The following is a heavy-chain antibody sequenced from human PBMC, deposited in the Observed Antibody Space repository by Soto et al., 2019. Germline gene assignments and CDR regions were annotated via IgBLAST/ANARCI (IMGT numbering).Heavy chain of an antibody. CDR1: TFTFKKYV. CDR2: ITGTGGAT. D-gene: IGHD3-10*01. V-gene: IGHV3-23*01. CDR3: ATGAPPPPSVYYGLDL. J-gene: IGHJ6*02. Sequence: EMQLLESGGGLVRPGGSLRLSCAASTFTFKKYVMSWVRQSPGKGLEWVSAITGTGGATYYAESVKGRFTVTRDNSNNTLVLQLNTLRVEDTAVYFCATGAPPPPSVYYGLDLWGQGTTVTVS.